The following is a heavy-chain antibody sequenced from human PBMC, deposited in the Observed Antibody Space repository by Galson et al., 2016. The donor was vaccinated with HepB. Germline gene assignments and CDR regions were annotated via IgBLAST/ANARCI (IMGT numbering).Heavy chain of an antibody. CDR3: ARQSRMGVAEPFAS. Sequence: ETLSLTCTVSGGSISNSSYYWAWIRQPPGKGLEWIGTVYYSGTTYYNPSLKSRVTISVDTSKNQFSLKLSSVTAADTAMYYCARQSRMGVAEPFASWGQGTLVTVTS. D-gene: IGHD6-19*01. CDR2: VYYSGTT. V-gene: IGHV4-39*01. J-gene: IGHJ4*02. CDR1: GGSISNSSYY.